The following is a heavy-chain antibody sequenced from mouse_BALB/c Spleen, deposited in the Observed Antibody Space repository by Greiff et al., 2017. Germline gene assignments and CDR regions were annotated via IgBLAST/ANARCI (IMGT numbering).Heavy chain of an antibody. CDR1: GYSITSCYY. Sequence: EVQLQESGPGLVKPSQSLSLTCSVTGYSITSCYYWNWIRQFPGNKLEWMGYISYDGSNNYNPSLKNRISITRDTSKNQFFLKLNSVTTEDTATYYCARDGDLYYFDYWGQGTTLTVSS. CDR3: ARDGDLYYFDY. V-gene: IGHV3-6*02. CDR2: ISYDGSN. J-gene: IGHJ2*01. D-gene: IGHD3-3*01.